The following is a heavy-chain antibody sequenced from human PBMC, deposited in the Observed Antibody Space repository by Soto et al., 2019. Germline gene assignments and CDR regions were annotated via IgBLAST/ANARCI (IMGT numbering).Heavy chain of an antibody. J-gene: IGHJ6*02. Sequence: QVQLQESGPGLVKPSQTLSLTCTVSGGSISSGGYYWSWIRQHPGKGLEWIGYIYYSGSTYYNPSLKSRFTITVDTSKNQFSLKLSSVTAADTAVYYCAREPDCNYRDYYYYGRDVWGQGTTVTVSS. D-gene: IGHD1-7*01. V-gene: IGHV4-31*03. CDR1: GGSISSGGYY. CDR2: IYYSGST. CDR3: AREPDCNYRDYYYYGRDV.